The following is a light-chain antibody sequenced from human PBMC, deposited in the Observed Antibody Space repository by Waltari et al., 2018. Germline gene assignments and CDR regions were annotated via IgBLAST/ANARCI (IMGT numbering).Light chain of an antibody. J-gene: IGKJ4*01. V-gene: IGKV1-39*01. CDR1: QSISSY. CDR2: AAS. CDR3: QQSYSTPLT. Sequence: DIQMTQSPSSLSHSEGDRVTITCRASQSISSYLNWYQQKPGKAPKLLIYAASSLQSGVPSRFSGSGSGTDFTLTISSLQPEDFATYYCQQSYSTPLTFGGGTKVEIK.